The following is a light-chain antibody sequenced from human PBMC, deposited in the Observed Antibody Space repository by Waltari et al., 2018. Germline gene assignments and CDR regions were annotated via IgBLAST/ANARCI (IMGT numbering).Light chain of an antibody. J-gene: IGKJ3*01. V-gene: IGKV1-5*03. CDR2: KAS. CDR1: QSISSW. Sequence: DIQMTQSPSTLSASVGDRVTITCRASQSISSWLAWYQQKPVKAPKLLIYKASSLESGVPSRFSGSGSGTEVTLTISSLQPDDFATYYCQQYNSYLFTFGPGTKVDIK. CDR3: QQYNSYLFT.